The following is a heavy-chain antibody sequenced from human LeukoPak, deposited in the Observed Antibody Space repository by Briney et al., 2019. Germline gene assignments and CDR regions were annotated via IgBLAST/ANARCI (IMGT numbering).Heavy chain of an antibody. V-gene: IGHV3-21*01. Sequence: GGSLRLSCAASGFTFRSYWMSWVRQAPGKGLEWVSSISSSSSYIYYADSVKGRFTISRDNAKNSLYLQMNSLRAEDTAVYYCARALSRGYNWFDPWGQGTLVTVSS. J-gene: IGHJ5*02. CDR1: GFTFRSYW. D-gene: IGHD2-15*01. CDR3: ARALSRGYNWFDP. CDR2: ISSSSSYI.